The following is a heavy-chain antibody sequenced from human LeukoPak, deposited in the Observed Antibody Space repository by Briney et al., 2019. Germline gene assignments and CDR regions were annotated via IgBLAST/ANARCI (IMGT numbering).Heavy chain of an antibody. CDR1: GFTFSSYG. V-gene: IGHV3-30*02. CDR3: ESDGELLRYFDWLSRPFDP. Sequence: GGSLRLSCAASGFTFSSYGMHWVRQAPGKGLEWVAFIRYDGSNKYYADSVKGRFTISRDNSKNTLYLQMNSLRAEDTAVYYCESDGELLRYFDWLSRPFDPWGQGTLVTVSS. D-gene: IGHD3-9*01. CDR2: IRYDGSNK. J-gene: IGHJ5*02.